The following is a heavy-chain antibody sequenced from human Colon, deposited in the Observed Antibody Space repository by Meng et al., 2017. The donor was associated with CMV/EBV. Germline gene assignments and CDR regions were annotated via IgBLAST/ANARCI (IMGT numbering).Heavy chain of an antibody. Sequence: QVQLLQAGAEGNKAGASVRVSCKASGYSFSNYVLHWVRQAPGQGLEWMGWISPGDDNGKYSQKFQGRVAITKDTSASTAYLDLSSLKSEDTAVYYCAITSLFDYWGQGTLVTVSS. CDR2: ISPGDDNG. CDR1: GYSFSNYV. CDR3: AITSLFDY. V-gene: IGHV1-3*01. J-gene: IGHJ4*02.